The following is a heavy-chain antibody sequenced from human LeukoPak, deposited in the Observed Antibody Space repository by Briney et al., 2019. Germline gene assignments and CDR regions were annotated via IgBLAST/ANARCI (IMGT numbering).Heavy chain of an antibody. Sequence: GRSLRPSCAASGFTFSSYAMHWVRQAPGKGLEWVAVISYDGSNKYYADSVKGRFTISRDNSKNTLYLQMNSLRAEDTAVYYCARDLGGSSDAFDIWGQGTMVTVSS. J-gene: IGHJ3*02. D-gene: IGHD1-26*01. CDR2: ISYDGSNK. CDR1: GFTFSSYA. V-gene: IGHV3-30*04. CDR3: ARDLGGSSDAFDI.